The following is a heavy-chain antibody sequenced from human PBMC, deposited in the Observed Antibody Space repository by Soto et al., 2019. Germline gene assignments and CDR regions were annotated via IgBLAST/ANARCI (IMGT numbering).Heavy chain of an antibody. Sequence: SVKVSCKASGGTFSSYTISWVRQAPGQGLEWMGRIIPILGIANYAQKFQGRVTITADKSTSTAYMALSSLRSEDTAVYYCASSLYSSGWPHFDPWGQGTLVTVSS. CDR3: ASSLYSSGWPHFDP. CDR2: IIPILGIA. V-gene: IGHV1-69*02. J-gene: IGHJ5*02. CDR1: GGTFSSYT. D-gene: IGHD6-19*01.